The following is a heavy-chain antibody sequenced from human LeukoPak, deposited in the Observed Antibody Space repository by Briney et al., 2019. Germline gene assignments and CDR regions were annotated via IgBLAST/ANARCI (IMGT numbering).Heavy chain of an antibody. CDR3: ARDPGIAAAGPKGRYYYYGMDV. V-gene: IGHV3-74*01. J-gene: IGHJ6*02. CDR2: INSDGSST. Sequence: GGSLRVSCAASGFTFSSYWMHWVRQAPGKGLVWVSRINSDGSSTSYAGSVKGRFTISRDNAKNTLYLQMNSLRAEDTAVYYCARDPGIAAAGPKGRYYYYGMDVWGQGTTVTVSS. D-gene: IGHD6-13*01. CDR1: GFTFSSYW.